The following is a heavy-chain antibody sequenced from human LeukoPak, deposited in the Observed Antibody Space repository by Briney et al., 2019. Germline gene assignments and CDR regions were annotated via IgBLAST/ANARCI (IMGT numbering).Heavy chain of an antibody. CDR1: GYTFTGYY. CDR2: INPNSGGT. CDR3: ARSYGDYWYFDL. Sequence: ASVKVSCKASGYTFTGYYMHWVRQAPGQGLEWMGWINPNSGGTNYAQKFQGRVTMTRDTSISTAYLQWSSLKASDTAMYYCARSYGDYWYFDLWGRGTLVTVSS. J-gene: IGHJ2*01. V-gene: IGHV1-2*02. D-gene: IGHD4-17*01.